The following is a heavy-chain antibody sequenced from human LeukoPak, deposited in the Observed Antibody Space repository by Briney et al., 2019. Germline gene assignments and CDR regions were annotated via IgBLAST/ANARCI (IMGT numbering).Heavy chain of an antibody. CDR2: MHYTGNT. D-gene: IGHD6-13*01. V-gene: IGHV4-39*01. CDR1: GGSIDSDNYY. Sequence: SETLSLTCAVSGGSIDSDNYYWGWLRRPPGKGLEWIGHMHYTGNTHHNPSLKSRVIISIDMSKNQYSLKLSSVTAADTAVYYCARVTRYPGIAVAGFDPWGQGTLVTVSS. CDR3: ARVTRYPGIAVAGFDP. J-gene: IGHJ5*02.